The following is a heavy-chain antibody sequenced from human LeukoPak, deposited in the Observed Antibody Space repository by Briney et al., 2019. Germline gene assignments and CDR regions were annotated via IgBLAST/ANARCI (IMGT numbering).Heavy chain of an antibody. J-gene: IGHJ3*02. CDR2: ISGSGNDI. Sequence: GGSLRLSCAASGFTFSINGMSWIRQAPGRGLEWLSTISGSGNDIYYADSVKGRFTISRDNSKNMMFLQMNSLRAEDTAVYYCAKDSYYKAFDIWGQGTMVTVSS. CDR1: GFTFSING. D-gene: IGHD1-26*01. V-gene: IGHV3-23*01. CDR3: AKDSYYKAFDI.